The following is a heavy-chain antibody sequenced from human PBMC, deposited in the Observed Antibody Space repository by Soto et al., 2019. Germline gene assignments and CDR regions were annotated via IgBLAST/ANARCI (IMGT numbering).Heavy chain of an antibody. CDR2: IYHSGST. D-gene: IGHD5-12*01. CDR3: ARARWLQLLYFDY. Sequence: SETLSLTCAVSGGSISSGGYSWSWIRQPPGKGLEWIGYIYHSGSTYYNPSLKSRVTISVDRSKNQFSLKLSSVTAADTAVYYCARARWLQLLYFDYWGQGTLVTVSS. J-gene: IGHJ4*02. V-gene: IGHV4-30-2*01. CDR1: GGSISSGGYS.